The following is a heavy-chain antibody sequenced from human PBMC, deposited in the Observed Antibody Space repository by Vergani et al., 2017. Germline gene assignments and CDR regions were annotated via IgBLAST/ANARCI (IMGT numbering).Heavy chain of an antibody. V-gene: IGHV3-23*01. CDR1: GFTFSSYA. CDR3: AKIPTRIAARPGFDY. J-gene: IGHJ4*02. D-gene: IGHD6-6*01. Sequence: EVQLLESGGGLVQPGGSLRLSCAASGFTFSSYAMSWVRQAPGKGLEWVSTISGSGGSTYYADSVKGRYTISRDNSKNTLYLQMNSLRAEDTAVYYCAKIPTRIAARPGFDYWGQGTLVTVSS. CDR2: ISGSGGST.